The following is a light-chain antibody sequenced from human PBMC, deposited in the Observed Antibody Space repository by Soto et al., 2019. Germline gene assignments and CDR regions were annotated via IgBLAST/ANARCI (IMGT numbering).Light chain of an antibody. CDR1: QNISNN. J-gene: IGKJ2*01. CDR2: GAS. Sequence: EIVMTQSPATLSVPPGERATLSCRASQNISNNLAWYQQKPGRSPRLLIYGASTRATGIPARFSGSGSGTEFTLTISSLQSEDFAVYYCQQYDYWPPYTFGQGTKLEIK. CDR3: QQYDYWPPYT. V-gene: IGKV3-15*01.